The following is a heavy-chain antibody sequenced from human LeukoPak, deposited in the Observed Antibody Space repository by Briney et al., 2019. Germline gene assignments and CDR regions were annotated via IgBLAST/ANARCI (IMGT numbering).Heavy chain of an antibody. CDR2: IYSGGTT. J-gene: IGHJ4*02. V-gene: IGHV3-53*04. CDR1: GFTVSTNC. D-gene: IGHD5-18*01. CDR3: ARVDTVMAYYFDL. Sequence: GGSLRLSCAASGFTVSTNCMTRVRQAPGKGLEWVSTIYSGGTTYYADSVMGRFTISRHNSRNTLYLQMNSLRAEDTAVYYCARVDTVMAYYFDLWGQGTLVTVSS.